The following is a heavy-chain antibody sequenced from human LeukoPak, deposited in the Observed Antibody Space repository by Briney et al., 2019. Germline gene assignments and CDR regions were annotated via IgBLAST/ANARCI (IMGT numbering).Heavy chain of an antibody. CDR1: GGSISSSSDY. CDR3: ARRSVGATMVFDY. D-gene: IGHD1-26*01. Sequence: SETLSLTCTVSGGSISSSSDYWGWIRQPPGKGLEWIGSIYYSGSTYYNPSLKSRVTISVDTSKNQFSLKLSSVTAADTAVYYCARRSVGATMVFDYWGQGTLVTVSS. CDR2: IYYSGST. J-gene: IGHJ4*02. V-gene: IGHV4-39*01.